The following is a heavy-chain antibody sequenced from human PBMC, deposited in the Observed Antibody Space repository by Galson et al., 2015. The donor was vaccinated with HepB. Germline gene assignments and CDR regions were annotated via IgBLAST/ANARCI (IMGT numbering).Heavy chain of an antibody. Sequence: SVKVSCKASGGTFSSYAISWVRQAPGQGLEWMGGIIPIFGTANYAQKFQGRVTITADKSTSTAYMELSSLRSEDTAVYYCARDGDTAMVFDYWGQETLVTVSS. CDR1: GGTFSSYA. J-gene: IGHJ4*02. CDR2: IIPIFGTA. V-gene: IGHV1-69*06. CDR3: ARDGDTAMVFDY. D-gene: IGHD5-18*01.